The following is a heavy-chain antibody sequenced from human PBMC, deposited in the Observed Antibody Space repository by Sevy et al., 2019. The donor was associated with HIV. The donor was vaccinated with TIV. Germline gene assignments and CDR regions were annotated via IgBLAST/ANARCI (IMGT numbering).Heavy chain of an antibody. Sequence: GGSLRLSCAASGFTFSSYWMSWVRQAPGKGLEWVANIKQDGSEKYNVDSVKGRFTISRDNAKNSLYLQMNSLRAEDTAVYYCARDKDYGPFDYWGQGTLVTVSS. CDR3: ARDKDYGPFDY. CDR2: IKQDGSEK. V-gene: IGHV3-7*01. D-gene: IGHD4-17*01. CDR1: GFTFSSYW. J-gene: IGHJ4*02.